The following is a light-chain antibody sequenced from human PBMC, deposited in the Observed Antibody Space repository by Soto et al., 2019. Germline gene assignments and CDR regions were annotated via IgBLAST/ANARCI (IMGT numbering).Light chain of an antibody. V-gene: IGLV1-51*01. CDR3: DTWDSSLSAVV. CDR1: SSNIGNNY. Sequence: QSVLTQPPSVSAAPGQKVTISCSGSSSNIGNNYVSWFQQFPGTAPKLLIYDNNKRPSGSPDRFSGSKSGTSATLGITGLQTGDEAEYYCDTWDSSLSAVVFGGGTKVTVL. J-gene: IGLJ2*01. CDR2: DNN.